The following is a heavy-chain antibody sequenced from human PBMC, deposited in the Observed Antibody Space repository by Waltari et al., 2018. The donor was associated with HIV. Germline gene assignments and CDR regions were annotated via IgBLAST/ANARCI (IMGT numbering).Heavy chain of an antibody. CDR1: GGSFISYA. V-gene: IGHV1-69*01. Sequence: QVQLVQSGAEVKKPGSSVKVSCKASGGSFISYAICWVRQAPGQGLEWMGGIIPIFGTPDYAQNFQGRVTITADESTSTAYMELSSLRSEDTAVYYCARGTYDSPYLFDYWGQGTLVTVSS. D-gene: IGHD3-22*01. CDR2: IIPIFGTP. CDR3: ARGTYDSPYLFDY. J-gene: IGHJ4*02.